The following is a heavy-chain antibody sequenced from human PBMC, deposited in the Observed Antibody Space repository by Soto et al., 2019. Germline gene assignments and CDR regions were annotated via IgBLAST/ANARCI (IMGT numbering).Heavy chain of an antibody. V-gene: IGHV3-23*01. CDR3: AKDRRITIFGVDYFDY. CDR1: GFTFSSYA. D-gene: IGHD3-3*01. J-gene: IGHJ4*02. Sequence: PGGSLRLSCAASGFTFSSYAMSWVRQAPGKGLEWVSAISGSGGSTYYADSVKGRFTISRDNSKNTLYLQMNSLRAEDTAVYYCAKDRRITIFGVDYFDYWGQGTLVTVSS. CDR2: ISGSGGST.